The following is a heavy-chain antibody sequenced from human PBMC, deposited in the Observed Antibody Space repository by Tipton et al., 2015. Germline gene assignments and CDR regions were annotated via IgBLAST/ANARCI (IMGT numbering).Heavy chain of an antibody. CDR2: IKQDGRET. J-gene: IGHJ4*02. CDR1: GFTFSDYW. D-gene: IGHD3-3*01. CDR3: ARTIPSSDFWSGYYFDY. V-gene: IGHV3-7*05. Sequence: SLRLSCAASGFTFSDYWMSWVRQAPGKGLEWVANIKQDGRETYYVDSVKGRFTISRDNAQNSLYLQMNSLRAEDTAVYYCARTIPSSDFWSGYYFDYWGQGTLVTVSA.